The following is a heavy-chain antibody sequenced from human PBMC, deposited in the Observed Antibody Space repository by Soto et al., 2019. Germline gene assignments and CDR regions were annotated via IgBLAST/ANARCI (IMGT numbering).Heavy chain of an antibody. CDR2: TLYSGRT. CDR1: GASISSGW. J-gene: IGHJ5*02. V-gene: IGHV4-4*02. Sequence: QVQLQESGPGLVKPSGTLSLTCAVSGASISSGWWTWVRQPPGKGLEWIGETLYSGRTNYNSSLTSRVTISIDKSKKKFSLNLSSVTAADTAVYYCSSRVTDAPTWGQGTLVTVSS. CDR3: SSRVTDAPT. D-gene: IGHD3-10*01.